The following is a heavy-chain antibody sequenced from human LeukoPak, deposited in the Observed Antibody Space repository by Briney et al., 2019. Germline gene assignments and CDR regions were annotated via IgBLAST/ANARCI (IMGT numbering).Heavy chain of an antibody. Sequence: SETLSLTCSVSGGSISTSSYHWAWIRQPPGKGLEWIGTIYYSGSTYYNPSLKSRVTISVDKSKNQFSLKLSSVTAADTAVYYCARDSLRHYYYDSSGYELSFDIWGQGTMVTVSS. CDR1: GGSISTSSYH. D-gene: IGHD3-22*01. J-gene: IGHJ3*02. V-gene: IGHV4-39*07. CDR3: ARDSLRHYYYDSSGYELSFDI. CDR2: IYYSGST.